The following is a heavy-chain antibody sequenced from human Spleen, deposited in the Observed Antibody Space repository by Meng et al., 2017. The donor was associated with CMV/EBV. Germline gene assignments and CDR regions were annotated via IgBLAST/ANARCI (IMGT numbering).Heavy chain of an antibody. D-gene: IGHD2/OR15-2a*01. Sequence: SGFTFGDHDRDWVRQAPGKGLEWVARSRNKASSYTTEYAASVKGRFTISRDDSKNSLDLQMTSLKTEDTAVYYCARDSTTTRDVDYWGQGTLVTVSS. J-gene: IGHJ4*02. V-gene: IGHV3-72*01. CDR2: SRNKASSYTT. CDR3: ARDSTTTRDVDY. CDR1: GFTFGDHD.